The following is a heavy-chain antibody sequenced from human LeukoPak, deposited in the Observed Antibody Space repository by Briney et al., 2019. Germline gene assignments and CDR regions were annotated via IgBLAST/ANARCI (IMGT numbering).Heavy chain of an antibody. Sequence: SVKVSCKASGGTFSSYAISWVRQAPGQGPEWMGGIIPIFGTANYAQKFQGRVTITADESTSTAYMELSSLRSEDTAVYYCARVAAEVVGVPGAIGFGWLRRDYYYMDVWGKGTTVTVSS. V-gene: IGHV1-69*13. CDR2: IIPIFGTA. J-gene: IGHJ6*03. CDR3: ARVAAEVVGVPGAIGFGWLRRDYYYMDV. D-gene: IGHD2-2*02. CDR1: GGTFSSYA.